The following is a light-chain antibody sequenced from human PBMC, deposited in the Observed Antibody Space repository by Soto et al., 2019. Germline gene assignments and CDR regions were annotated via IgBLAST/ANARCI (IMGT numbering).Light chain of an antibody. V-gene: IGLV1-40*01. J-gene: IGLJ2*01. CDR1: SSNIGAGYD. CDR2: GNI. CDR3: QSYDSSLSGYVV. Sequence: QSVLTQPPSVSGAPGQRVTVSCTGSSSNIGAGYDVHWYQQLPGTAPKLLIYGNINRPSGVPDRFSGSKSGTSASLAITGLQAEDEADYNSQSYDSSLSGYVVFGGGTKLTVL.